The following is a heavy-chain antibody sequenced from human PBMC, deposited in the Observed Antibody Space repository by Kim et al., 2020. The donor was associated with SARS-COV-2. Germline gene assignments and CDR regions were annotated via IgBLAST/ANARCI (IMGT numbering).Heavy chain of an antibody. CDR3: ARELAARGFDI. Sequence: GGSLRHSCAASELPFSYSEMNWVRQAPGKGLEWISYINGNARTIFYADSVRGRFTISRDNAKNLLYLQMSGLRGEDTAVYYCARELAARGFDIWGQGTTVTVSS. D-gene: IGHD6-13*01. J-gene: IGHJ3*02. CDR1: ELPFSYSE. CDR2: INGNARTI. V-gene: IGHV3-48*03.